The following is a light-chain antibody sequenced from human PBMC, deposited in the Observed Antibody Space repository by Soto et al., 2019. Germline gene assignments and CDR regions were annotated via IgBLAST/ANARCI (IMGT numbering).Light chain of an antibody. Sequence: DLQMIQSPSSLSASVGDRVTITCRASQNIDNCLSWYQQKPGKAPKLLIYAASSLHSGVPSRFSGSGSGTDFTLTISSLQREDRATYYCLQTYSGPATFGQGTRVEIK. J-gene: IGKJ1*01. CDR3: LQTYSGPAT. CDR1: QNIDNC. V-gene: IGKV1-39*01. CDR2: AAS.